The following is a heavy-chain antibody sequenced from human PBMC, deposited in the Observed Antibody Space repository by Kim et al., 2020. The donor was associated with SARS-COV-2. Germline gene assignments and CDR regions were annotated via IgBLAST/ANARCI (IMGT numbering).Heavy chain of an antibody. CDR1: GGSVNSGRYA. D-gene: IGHD3-10*01. V-gene: IGHV4-30-4*07. J-gene: IGHJ4*02. Sequence: SETLSLTCAVSGGSVNSGRYAWSWIRQPPGRGLEWIGYIYYSGQIYYNPSLESRVTISADVSKNQFSLKMTSVTAADTAVYHCARAPLDRGVYYFDYWGLGVLVTVSA. CDR3: ARAPLDRGVYYFDY. CDR2: IYYSGQI.